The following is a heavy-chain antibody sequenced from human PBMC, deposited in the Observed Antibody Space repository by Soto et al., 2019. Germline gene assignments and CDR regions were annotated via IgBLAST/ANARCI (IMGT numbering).Heavy chain of an antibody. CDR2: IIPIFGTA. CDR3: AGGGYCSSTSCYTGGGPAWFDP. J-gene: IGHJ5*02. D-gene: IGHD2-2*02. V-gene: IGHV1-69*06. CDR1: GGTFSSYA. Sequence: SVKVSCKASGGTFSSYAISWVRQAPGQGLEWMGGIIPIFGTANYAQKFQGRVTITADKSTSTACMELSSLRSEDTAVYYCAGGGYCSSTSCYTGGGPAWFDPWGQGTLVTVSS.